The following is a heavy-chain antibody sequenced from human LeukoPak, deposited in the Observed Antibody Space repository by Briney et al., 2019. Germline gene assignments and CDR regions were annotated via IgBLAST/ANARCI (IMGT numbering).Heavy chain of an antibody. CDR3: ATRGYYDSGELNAFDI. CDR1: GFTFSGSA. J-gene: IGHJ3*02. D-gene: IGHD3-22*01. CDR2: IRSKANSYAT. V-gene: IGHV3-73*01. Sequence: GGSLKLSCAASGFTFSGSAMHWVRQASGKGLEWVGRIRSKANSYATAYASSVKGRFTISRDDSKNTAYLQMNSLKTEDTAVYYCATRGYYDSGELNAFDIWGQGTMVTVSS.